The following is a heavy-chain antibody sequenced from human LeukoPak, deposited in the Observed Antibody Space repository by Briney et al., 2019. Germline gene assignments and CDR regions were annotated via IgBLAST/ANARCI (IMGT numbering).Heavy chain of an antibody. Sequence: SETLSLSCTFSGDSISRSNYYWGCIRQPPGKGLEWIGSRYYYGSTNYNPSLKSRDTISEDTSKNQFSLRLSSVTAADTAVYYCARLFPVITSGGVTPIWGQGILVTVSS. CDR3: ARLFPVITSGGVTPI. D-gene: IGHD3-16*01. J-gene: IGHJ4*02. CDR1: GDSISRSNYY. CDR2: RYYYGST. V-gene: IGHV4-39*01.